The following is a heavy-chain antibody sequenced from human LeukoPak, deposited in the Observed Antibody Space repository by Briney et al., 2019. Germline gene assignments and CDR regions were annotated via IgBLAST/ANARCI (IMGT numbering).Heavy chain of an antibody. CDR2: INWNGGST. D-gene: IGHD3-9*01. Sequence: GSLRLSCAASGFTFDDYGMSWVRQAPGKGLEWVSGINWNGGSTGYADSVKGRFTISRDNAKNSLYLQMNSLRAEDTALYYCARDRKKIRYFDWLPFDPWGQGTLVTVSS. V-gene: IGHV3-20*04. J-gene: IGHJ5*02. CDR3: ARDRKKIRYFDWLPFDP. CDR1: GFTFDDYG.